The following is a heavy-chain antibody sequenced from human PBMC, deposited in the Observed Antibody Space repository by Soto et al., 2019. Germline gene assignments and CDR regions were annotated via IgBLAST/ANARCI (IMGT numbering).Heavy chain of an antibody. CDR1: GFTFNANW. Sequence: EVQLVESGGGLVQPGESLRLSCAASGFTFNANWMGWARQAPGKGLVWVSLIKPDGSDTGYAESVKGRFTISRDNSKNTLYLQMNSLRADDTAVYYCARGGVSGGFDYWGQGTLVTVST. CDR2: IKPDGSDT. V-gene: IGHV3-74*01. D-gene: IGHD3-10*01. J-gene: IGHJ4*02. CDR3: ARGGVSGGFDY.